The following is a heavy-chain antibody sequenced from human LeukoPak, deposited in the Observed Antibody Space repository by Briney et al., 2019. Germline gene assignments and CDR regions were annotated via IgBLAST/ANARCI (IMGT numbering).Heavy chain of an antibody. D-gene: IGHD6-19*01. CDR2: ISSDGGST. V-gene: IGHV3-64*01. CDR1: GFSFNNYI. CDR3: ARQRGSGWYVGNWFDP. J-gene: IGHJ5*02. Sequence: PGGSLRLSCAASGFSFNNYIMHWVRQPPGRGLEFVSAISSDGGSTYYANSVKGRFAISRDNSKNTLYLQMGSRRAEDMAVYYCARQRGSGWYVGNWFDPWGQGTLVTVSS.